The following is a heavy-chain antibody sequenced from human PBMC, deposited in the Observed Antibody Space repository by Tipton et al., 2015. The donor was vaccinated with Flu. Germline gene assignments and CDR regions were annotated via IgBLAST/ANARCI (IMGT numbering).Heavy chain of an antibody. J-gene: IGHJ4*02. V-gene: IGHV3-53*01. D-gene: IGHD3-3*01. Sequence: SLRLSCAASGFTVSSNYMSWVRQAPGKGLEWVSVIYSGGSTYYADSVKGRFTISRDNSKNTLYLQMNSLRAEDTAVYYCASSPWGVVPLDYWGQGALVTDSS. CDR3: ASSPWGVVPLDY. CDR2: IYSGGST. CDR1: GFTVSSNY.